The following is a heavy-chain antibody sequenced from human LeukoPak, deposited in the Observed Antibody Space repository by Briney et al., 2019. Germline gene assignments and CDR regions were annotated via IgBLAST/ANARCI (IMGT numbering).Heavy chain of an antibody. Sequence: PGGSLRLSCEASGFNFKNYEMNWVRQAPGKGLEWVSYIDTSGSSIYYADSVKGRFTISRDNAKNSLYLQMNSLRADDTAVYYCARWYGAFDHWGQGTRATVSS. CDR3: ARWYGAFDH. J-gene: IGHJ4*02. D-gene: IGHD1-14*01. CDR2: IDTSGSSI. CDR1: GFNFKNYE. V-gene: IGHV3-48*03.